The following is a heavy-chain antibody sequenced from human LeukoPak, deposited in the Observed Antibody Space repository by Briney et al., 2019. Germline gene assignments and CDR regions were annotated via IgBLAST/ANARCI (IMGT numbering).Heavy chain of an antibody. CDR3: AKDVRVGEYYGSGSYFDY. D-gene: IGHD3-10*01. CDR2: ISASGGST. Sequence: GRSLRLSCAASGFTFSSYAMSWVRQAPGKGLEWVSIISASGGSTYYADSVKGRLTISRDKSKNYLQMNSLRGDDTAIYYCAKDVRVGEYYGSGSYFDYWGQGTLVTVSS. CDR1: GFTFSSYA. J-gene: IGHJ4*02. V-gene: IGHV3-23*01.